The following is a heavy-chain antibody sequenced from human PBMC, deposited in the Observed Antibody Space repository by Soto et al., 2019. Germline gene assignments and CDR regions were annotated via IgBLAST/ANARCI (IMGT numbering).Heavy chain of an antibody. V-gene: IGHV4-39*01. CDR2: IYYSGST. D-gene: IGHD3-16*01. CDR1: GGSISSSSYY. Sequence: TSETLSLTCTVSGGSISSSSYYWGWIRQPPGKGLEWIGSIYYSGSTYYNPSLKSRVTISVDTSKNQFSLKLSSVTAADTAVYYCARQRSDSYVPFWFDPWGQGTLVTVSS. J-gene: IGHJ5*02. CDR3: ARQRSDSYVPFWFDP.